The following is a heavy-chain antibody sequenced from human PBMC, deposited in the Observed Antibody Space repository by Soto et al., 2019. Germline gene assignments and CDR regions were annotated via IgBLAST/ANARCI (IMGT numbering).Heavy chain of an antibody. Sequence: GPPLVNPTQTLTLTCTVSGFSVTTNGVAVGWIRQPPGKALEWLALIYWDDDRRYSPSLEARLTIRKDTSRNQVVLTMTNMDPVDTGTYFCAQQNQTAYRLFDYWGRGSQVTVSS. CDR2: IYWDDDR. D-gene: IGHD2-21*02. V-gene: IGHV2-5*02. J-gene: IGHJ4*02. CDR1: GFSVTTNGVA. CDR3: AQQNQTAYRLFDY.